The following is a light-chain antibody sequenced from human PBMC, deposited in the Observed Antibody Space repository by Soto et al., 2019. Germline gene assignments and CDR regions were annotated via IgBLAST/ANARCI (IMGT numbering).Light chain of an antibody. CDR1: QSISSW. J-gene: IGKJ1*01. Sequence: DIQMTQSPSTLSASVGDRVTITCRASQSISSWLAWYQQKPGKAPKLLIYDASSLESGAPSRFSGSGSGTEFTLTISSLQPDDFATYYCQQYNSYSEAFGQGPRLEIK. CDR3: QQYNSYSEA. CDR2: DAS. V-gene: IGKV1-5*01.